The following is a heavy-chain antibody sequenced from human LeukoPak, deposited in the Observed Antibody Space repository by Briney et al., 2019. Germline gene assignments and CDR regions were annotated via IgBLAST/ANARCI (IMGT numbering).Heavy chain of an antibody. CDR1: GFTFSSYG. Sequence: GGSLRLSCAASGFTFSSYGMSWVRQAPGKGLEWVSAISGSGGSTYYADSVKGRFTISRDNSKNTLYLQMNSLKPEDTAVYYCARVAEAAAFDSWGQGTLVTVSS. V-gene: IGHV3-23*01. CDR3: ARVAEAAAFDS. D-gene: IGHD6-13*01. CDR2: ISGSGGST. J-gene: IGHJ4*02.